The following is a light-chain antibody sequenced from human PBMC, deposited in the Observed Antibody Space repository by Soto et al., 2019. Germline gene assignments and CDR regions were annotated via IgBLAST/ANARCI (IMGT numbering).Light chain of an antibody. CDR3: QQSYSLPT. CDR1: QSISVY. CDR2: AAS. J-gene: IGKJ2*01. V-gene: IGKV1-39*01. Sequence: DIQMTQSPSSLSASIGDRVTITCRASQSISVYLNWYQQKPGKAPKSLIYAASTLHSGVPSRFGGSGSGTDFTLTISSLQPEDFATYYCQQSYSLPTFGQGTKLEIK.